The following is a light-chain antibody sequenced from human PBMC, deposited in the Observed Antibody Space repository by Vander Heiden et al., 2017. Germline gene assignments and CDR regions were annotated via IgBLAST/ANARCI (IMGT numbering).Light chain of an antibody. CDR1: ALPKEY. CDR2: GDT. Sequence: SYELTQPPSVSVSPGQTARITCSGDALPKEYACWYQQKAGQAPALVIYGDTKRPSGIPERFSGSRSGTKATMTINGAQVEDEADYYCYSTDSSGNHRVFGGGTKLTVL. J-gene: IGLJ2*01. V-gene: IGLV3-10*01. CDR3: YSTDSSGNHRV.